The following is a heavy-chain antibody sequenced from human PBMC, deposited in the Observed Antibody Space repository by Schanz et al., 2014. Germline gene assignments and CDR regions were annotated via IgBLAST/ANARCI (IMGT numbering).Heavy chain of an antibody. CDR3: ARDSRPNYDFLTAYYSIDY. D-gene: IGHD3-9*01. CDR1: GFTFSDHY. Sequence: GGSLRLSCAASGFTFSDHYMDWVRQAPGKGLEWVSSISSSGSYIYYADSVKGRFSISRDNAKNSLFLQMNRLRAEDTALYYCARDSRPNYDFLTAYYSIDYWGQGPLVTVSS. J-gene: IGHJ4*02. V-gene: IGHV3-21*01. CDR2: ISSSGSYI.